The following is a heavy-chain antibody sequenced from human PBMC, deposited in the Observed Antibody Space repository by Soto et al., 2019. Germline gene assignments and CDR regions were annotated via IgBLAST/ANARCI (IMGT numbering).Heavy chain of an antibody. J-gene: IGHJ6*02. Sequence: QVQLQESGPGLVKPSETLSLTCTVSGGSISSYYWSWIRQPPGKGLEWIGYIYYSGSTNYNPSLKSRVTISVDTSKNQFSLKLSSVTAADTAVYYCARDRRATMVRGVDYYYYGMDVWGQGTTVTVSS. CDR3: ARDRRATMVRGVDYYYYGMDV. CDR1: GGSISSYY. V-gene: IGHV4-59*01. CDR2: IYYSGST. D-gene: IGHD3-10*01.